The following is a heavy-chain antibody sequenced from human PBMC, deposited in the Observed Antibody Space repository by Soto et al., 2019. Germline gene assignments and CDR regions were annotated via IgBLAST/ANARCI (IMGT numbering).Heavy chain of an antibody. D-gene: IGHD3-3*01. CDR3: AKDYDFWSGIDY. V-gene: IGHV3-23*01. J-gene: IGHJ4*02. Sequence: PGGSLRLSCAASGFTFSSYGMHWVRQAPGKGLEWVSAISGSGGSTYYADSVKGRFTISRDNSKNTLYLQMNSLRAEDTAVYYCAKDYDFWSGIDYWGQGTLVTVSS. CDR1: GFTFSSYG. CDR2: ISGSGGST.